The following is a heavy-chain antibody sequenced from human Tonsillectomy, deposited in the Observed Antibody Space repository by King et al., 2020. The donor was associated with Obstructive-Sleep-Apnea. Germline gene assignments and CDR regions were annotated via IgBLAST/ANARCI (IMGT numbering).Heavy chain of an antibody. CDR3: AKAYGDYRFFDY. J-gene: IGHJ4*02. V-gene: IGHV3-23*04. CDR2: ISGIGGST. D-gene: IGHD4-17*01. Sequence: VQLVESGGGLVQPGGSLRLSCAASGFTFSSYAMSWVRQPPGKGLEWVSAISGIGGSTYYADSGKGRLTISRDNSKNTLYLQMNSLRDEDTAVYYCAKAYGDYRFFDYWGQGTLVTVSS. CDR1: GFTFSSYA.